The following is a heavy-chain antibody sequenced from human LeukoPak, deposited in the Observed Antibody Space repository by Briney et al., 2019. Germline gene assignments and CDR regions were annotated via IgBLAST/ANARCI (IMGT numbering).Heavy chain of an antibody. CDR2: IRNKAYGGTA. CDR1: GFTFSDYA. Sequence: PGGSLRLSCTASGFTFSDYAMSWFRQAPGNGLEWVGFIRNKAYGGTAEYAASVKGRFTISRDDSKTIAYLQMNSLKTEDTAVYYCTREKRYFDWFQADYWGQGTLVTVSS. D-gene: IGHD3-9*01. CDR3: TREKRYFDWFQADY. V-gene: IGHV3-49*03. J-gene: IGHJ4*02.